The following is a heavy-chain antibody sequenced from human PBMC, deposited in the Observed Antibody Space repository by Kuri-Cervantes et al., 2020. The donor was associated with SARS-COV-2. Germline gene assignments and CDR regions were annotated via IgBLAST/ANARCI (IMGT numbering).Heavy chain of an antibody. Sequence: GGSLRLSCAASGFTFSSYAMHWVRQAPGKGLEWVAVISYDGSNKYYADSVKGRFTISRDNSKNTLYLQMNSLTAADTAVYYSAREAQYCSSTNCPFDPWGQGTLVTVSS. V-gene: IGHV3-30-3*01. CDR3: AREAQYCSSTNCPFDP. D-gene: IGHD2-2*01. CDR1: GFTFSSYA. CDR2: ISYDGSNK. J-gene: IGHJ5*02.